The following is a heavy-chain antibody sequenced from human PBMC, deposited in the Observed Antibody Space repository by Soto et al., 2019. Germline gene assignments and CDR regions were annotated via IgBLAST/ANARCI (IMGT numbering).Heavy chain of an antibody. Sequence: GGSLRLSCAASGFTFSSYSMNWVRQAPGKGLEWVSSISSSSSYIYYADSVKGRFTISRDNAKNSLYLQMNSLRAEDTAVYYCARDQSVGRCFGCWGRGSLVAVSS. CDR3: ARDQSVGRCFGC. CDR2: ISSSSSYI. D-gene: IGHD1-26*01. J-gene: IGHJ4*02. CDR1: GFTFSSYS. V-gene: IGHV3-21*01.